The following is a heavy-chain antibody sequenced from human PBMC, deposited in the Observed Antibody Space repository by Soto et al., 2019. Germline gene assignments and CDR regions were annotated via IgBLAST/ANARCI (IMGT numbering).Heavy chain of an antibody. V-gene: IGHV4-30-2*01. CDR2: IYHSGST. J-gene: IGHJ5*02. D-gene: IGHD3-9*01. CDR1: GGSISSGGYS. Sequence: SETLSLTCAVSGGSISSGGYSWSWIRQPPGKGLEWIGYIYHSGSTYYNPSLKSRVTISVDRSKNQFSLKLSSVTAADTAVYYCARGGYDILTGYLTNWFDPWGQGTLVTVSS. CDR3: ARGGYDILTGYLTNWFDP.